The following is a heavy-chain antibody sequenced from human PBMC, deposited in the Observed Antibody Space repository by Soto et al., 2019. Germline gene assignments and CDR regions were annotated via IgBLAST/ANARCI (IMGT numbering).Heavy chain of an antibody. CDR1: GFTFSSYW. CDR3: ARDPGGYYDFWSGPGTNYYGMDV. D-gene: IGHD3-3*01. CDR2: INSDGSST. Sequence: GGSLRLSCAASGFTFSSYWMHWVRQAPGKGLVWVSRINSDGSSTSYADSVRGRFTISRDNAKNTLYLQMNSLRAEDTAVYYCARDPGGYYDFWSGPGTNYYGMDVWGQGTTVTVYS. V-gene: IGHV3-74*01. J-gene: IGHJ6*02.